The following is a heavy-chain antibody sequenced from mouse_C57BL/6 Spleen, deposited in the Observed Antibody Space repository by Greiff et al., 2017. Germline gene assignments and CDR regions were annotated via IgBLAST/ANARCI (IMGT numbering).Heavy chain of an antibody. Sequence: EVHLVESGGGLVKPGGSLKLSCAASGFTFSDYGMHWVRQAPEKGLEWVAYISSGSSTIYYADTVKGRFTISRDNAKNTLFLQMTSLRSEDTAMYYCARPFITTVVASDWYFDVWGTGTTVTVSS. CDR1: GFTFSDYG. CDR3: ARPFITTVVASDWYFDV. D-gene: IGHD1-1*01. CDR2: ISSGSSTI. J-gene: IGHJ1*03. V-gene: IGHV5-17*01.